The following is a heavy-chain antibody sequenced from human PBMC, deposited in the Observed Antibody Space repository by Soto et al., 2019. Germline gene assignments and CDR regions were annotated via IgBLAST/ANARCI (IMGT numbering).Heavy chain of an antibody. CDR3: ARGNALDV. D-gene: IGHD3-10*01. V-gene: IGHV6-1*01. J-gene: IGHJ3*01. Sequence: SQTLSLTCAISGDSVSSAITSWNWIRQSPSRGLEWLGRTYYRSKWFHDYAASVKSRITINPDTSKNQFSLELNSMTPEDTAVYYCARGNALDVWGQGTVVTVSS. CDR2: TYYRSKWFH. CDR1: GDSVSSAITS.